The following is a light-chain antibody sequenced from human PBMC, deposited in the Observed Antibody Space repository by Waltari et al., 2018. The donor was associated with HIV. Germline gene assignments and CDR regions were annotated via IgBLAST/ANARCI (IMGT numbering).Light chain of an antibody. CDR2: GAS. CDR1: RSVLYSSNNKND. J-gene: IGKJ5*01. Sequence: DLVLTQSPDSLAVSLGERATTTCKSSRSVLYSSNNKNDLAWYQQKPGQPPKLLIYGASTRESGVPDRFSGSGSGTDFTLSISGLQAEDVAVYYCQQYYRSPITFGQGTRLEI. V-gene: IGKV4-1*01. CDR3: QQYYRSPIT.